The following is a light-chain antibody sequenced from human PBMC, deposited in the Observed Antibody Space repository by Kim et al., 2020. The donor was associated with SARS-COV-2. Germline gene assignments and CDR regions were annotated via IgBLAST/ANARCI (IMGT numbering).Light chain of an antibody. J-gene: IGLJ2*01. CDR2: SNN. V-gene: IGLV1-44*01. CDR1: SSNIGSNA. CDR3: ATWDDSLDGVI. Sequence: QSVLTQPPSASGTPGQRVTISCSGSSSNIGSNAVNWYLQLPGTAPKLLIYSNNQRPSGVPDRFSGSKSGTSASLAISGLQSEDEADYYCATWDDSLDGVIFGGVTQLTVL.